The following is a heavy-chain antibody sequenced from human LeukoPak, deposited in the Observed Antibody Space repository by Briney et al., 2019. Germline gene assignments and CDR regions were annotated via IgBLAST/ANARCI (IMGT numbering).Heavy chain of an antibody. V-gene: IGHV4-59*01. Sequence: SETLSLTCTVSGGSISSYYWSWIRQPPGKGLEWIGYIYYTGSTNYNPSLKSRVTISVDTSKNQFSLKLSSETAADTAVYYCARDGISGSYYAEYFQYWGQGTLVTVSS. CDR1: GGSISSYY. CDR2: IYYTGST. CDR3: ARDGISGSYYAEYFQY. D-gene: IGHD1-26*01. J-gene: IGHJ1*01.